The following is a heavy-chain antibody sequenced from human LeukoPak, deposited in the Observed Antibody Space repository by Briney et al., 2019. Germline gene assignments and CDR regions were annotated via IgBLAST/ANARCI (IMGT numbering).Heavy chain of an antibody. J-gene: IGHJ4*02. CDR3: ATDLTGTTVTAFDFDY. V-gene: IGHV1-24*01. CDR2: FDPEDGET. D-gene: IGHD4-17*01. Sequence: ASVKVSCKVSGHTLSELSMHWVRQAPGKGLEWMGGFDPEDGETIYAQKFQGRVTMTEDTSTDTAYMELSSLRSADTAVYYCATDLTGTTVTAFDFDYWGQGTLVTVSS. CDR1: GHTLSELS.